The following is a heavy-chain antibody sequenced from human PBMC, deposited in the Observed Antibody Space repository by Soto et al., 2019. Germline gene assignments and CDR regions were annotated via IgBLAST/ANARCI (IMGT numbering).Heavy chain of an antibody. CDR2: IKQDGSEK. CDR1: GFIFNNYW. V-gene: IGHV3-7*01. D-gene: IGHD3-22*01. Sequence: EVQLVESGGGLVQPGGSLRLSCAASGFIFNNYWMTWVLQAPGKGLEWVANIKQDGSEKYYVDSVKGRFTISRDNAKNSLYLQMNSLRADDTAVYYCARDAYYDESSGYFDYWGQGTLVTVSS. J-gene: IGHJ4*02. CDR3: ARDAYYDESSGYFDY.